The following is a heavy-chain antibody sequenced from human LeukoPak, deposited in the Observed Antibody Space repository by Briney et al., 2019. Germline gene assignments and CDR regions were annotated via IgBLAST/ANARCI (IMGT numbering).Heavy chain of an antibody. CDR3: AKESTLAGTSGWFDP. CDR1: GFTFSSYA. V-gene: IGHV3-23*01. CDR2: ISDIGGST. Sequence: GGSLRLSCAASGFTFSSYAMNWVRQAPGKGLEWVSAISDIGGSTYYADSVEGRLTIPRDNSKNTLYLQMHSLRAADTAVYYCAKESTLAGTSGWFDPWGQGTLVTVSS. J-gene: IGHJ5*02. D-gene: IGHD1-1*01.